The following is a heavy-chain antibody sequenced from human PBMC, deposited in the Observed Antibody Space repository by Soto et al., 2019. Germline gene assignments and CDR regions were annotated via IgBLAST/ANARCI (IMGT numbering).Heavy chain of an antibody. CDR3: ARTPPYYDFWSGYPGGPSWFDP. J-gene: IGHJ5*02. V-gene: IGHV4-59*07. D-gene: IGHD3-3*01. CDR1: GGSISRYC. Sequence: PSDTRSLTCTVSGGSISRYCWSLIREPPGKGLEWIGYIYYSGSTNDNPSLKSRVTISVDTSKDQFSLKLSSVTAADTAVYYCARTPPYYDFWSGYPGGPSWFDPWGQGTLVTVSS. CDR2: IYYSGST.